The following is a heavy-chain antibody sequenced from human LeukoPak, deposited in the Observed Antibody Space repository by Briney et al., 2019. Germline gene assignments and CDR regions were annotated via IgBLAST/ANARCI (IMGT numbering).Heavy chain of an antibody. J-gene: IGHJ6*03. V-gene: IGHV4-61*02. CDR2: IYNSGST. CDR3: ARSRSESSTLYYYYYYMDV. CDR1: GDSISSGTYY. Sequence: PSQTLSLTCTVSGDSISSGTYYWSWIRQPAGKGLEWIGRIYNSGSTNYNPSLKSRVTISVDTSKNQFSLKLSSVTAADTAVYYCARSRSESSTLYYYYYYMDVWGKGATVTVSS. D-gene: IGHD1-26*01.